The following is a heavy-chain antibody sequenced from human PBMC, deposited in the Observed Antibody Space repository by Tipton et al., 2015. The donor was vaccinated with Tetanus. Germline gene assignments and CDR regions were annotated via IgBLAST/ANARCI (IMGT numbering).Heavy chain of an antibody. Sequence: TLSLTCDVSGGPVSSSNWWSWVRQAPGKGLEWIGEIYYSGTTNYNPSLKRRGTISTEKSKNQVSLRLNSVTAADTAVYFCAGGLVRWYEPWGRGTLVTVSS. CDR3: AGGLVRWYEP. CDR2: IYYSGTT. D-gene: IGHD3-10*01. V-gene: IGHV4-4*01. J-gene: IGHJ5*02. CDR1: GGPVSSSNW.